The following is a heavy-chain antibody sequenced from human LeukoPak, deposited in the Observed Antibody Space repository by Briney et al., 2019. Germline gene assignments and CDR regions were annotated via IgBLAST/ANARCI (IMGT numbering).Heavy chain of an antibody. D-gene: IGHD5-12*01. CDR1: GFTFSSYS. Sequence: GGSLRPSCAASGFTFSSYSMNWVRQAPGKGLEWVSSISSSSSYIYYADSVKGRFTISRDNAKNSLYLQMNSLRAEDTAVYYCASVDIVARSGDYWGQGTLVTVSS. CDR2: ISSSSSYI. J-gene: IGHJ4*02. CDR3: ASVDIVARSGDY. V-gene: IGHV3-21*01.